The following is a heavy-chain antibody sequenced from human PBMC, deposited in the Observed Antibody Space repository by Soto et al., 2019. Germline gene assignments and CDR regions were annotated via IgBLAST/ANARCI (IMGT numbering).Heavy chain of an antibody. D-gene: IGHD3-9*01. CDR1: GCSISIINS. J-gene: IGHJ6*02. CDR2: IYHSGST. V-gene: IGHV4-4*02. CDR3: ARGKYDILTGYQYYYYYGMDV. Sequence: SATLSLTRAASGCSISIINSWSWVRQTPPMGLEWIGEIYHSGSTNYNPSLKSRVTISVDKSKNQFSLKLSSVTAADTAVYYCARGKYDILTGYQYYYYYGMDVWGQGTTVT.